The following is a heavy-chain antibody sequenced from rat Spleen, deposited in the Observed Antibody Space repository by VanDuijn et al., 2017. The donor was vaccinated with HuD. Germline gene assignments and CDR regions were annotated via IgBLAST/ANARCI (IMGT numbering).Heavy chain of an antibody. Sequence: QVQLKESGPGLVQPSQTLSLTCTVSGFSLTGYHVTWVRQPPGKSLEWMGTFWAGGGTDYHWTVRSRLSISRDTSKSQVFLKMNSLQTDDTAIYFCTRSYGGYTQHWFAYWGQGTLVTVSS. V-gene: IGHV2-15*01. CDR3: TRSYGGYTQHWFAY. D-gene: IGHD1-11*01. CDR1: GFSLTGYH. J-gene: IGHJ3*01. CDR2: FWAGGGT.